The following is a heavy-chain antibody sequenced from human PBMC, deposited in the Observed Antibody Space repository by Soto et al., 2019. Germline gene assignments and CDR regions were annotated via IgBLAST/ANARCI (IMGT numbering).Heavy chain of an antibody. V-gene: IGHV3-9*01. J-gene: IGHJ4*02. CDR3: AKGGLSYSSGWADFDY. CDR1: GFTFDDYA. D-gene: IGHD6-19*01. CDR2: ISWNSGSI. Sequence: EVQLVESGGGLVQPGRSLRLSCAASGFTFDDYAMHWVRQAPGKGLEWVSGISWNSGSIGYADSVKGRFTISRDNAKNSLYLQMNSLRAEDTALYYCAKGGLSYSSGWADFDYWGLGTLVTVSS.